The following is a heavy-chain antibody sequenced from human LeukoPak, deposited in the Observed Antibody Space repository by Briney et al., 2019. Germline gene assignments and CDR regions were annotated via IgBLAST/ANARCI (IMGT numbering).Heavy chain of an antibody. D-gene: IGHD5-18*01. CDR2: MYGCRIT. CDR1: GFTVSSNY. V-gene: IGHV3-66*01. CDR3: ARDRYSYAHAAH. J-gene: IGHJ4*02. Sequence: PGGSLTLSCAASGFTVSSNYMSWVRQRPPQGQGGGCVMYGCRITYSADSVKGRFTISRDNSKRTLHLQMDSLRAEDTAVYYCARDRYSYAHAAHWGQGTLVTVSS.